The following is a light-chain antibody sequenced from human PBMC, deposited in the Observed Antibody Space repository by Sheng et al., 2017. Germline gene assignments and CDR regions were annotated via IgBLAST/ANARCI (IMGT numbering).Light chain of an antibody. J-gene: IGKJ2*01. V-gene: IGKV1-39*01. CDR1: QSISTY. Sequence: IQMTQSPSSLSASVGDRATITCRASQSISTYLNWYQQKPGAAPKLLIFAASSLQSGVPSRFSGSGSGTDFTLTISSLQPEDFGTYYCQQSYSNPRTFGPGTMLE. CDR3: QQSYSNPRT. CDR2: AAS.